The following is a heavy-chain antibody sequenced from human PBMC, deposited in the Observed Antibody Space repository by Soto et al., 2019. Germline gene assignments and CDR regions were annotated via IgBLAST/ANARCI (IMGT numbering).Heavy chain of an antibody. CDR1: GGSISSGSYY. CDR3: ARHKGSGSLDY. D-gene: IGHD6-19*01. J-gene: IGHJ4*02. V-gene: IGHV4-39*01. CDR2: IHYSGST. Sequence: QMQLQESGPGLVKPSETLSLPCTVSGGSISSGSYYWGWIRQPPGKDLEWIGSIHYSGSTYYNPSLKSRVTISVDTSKNQFSLKLSSVTAADTAVYYCARHKGSGSLDYWGQGTLVTVSS.